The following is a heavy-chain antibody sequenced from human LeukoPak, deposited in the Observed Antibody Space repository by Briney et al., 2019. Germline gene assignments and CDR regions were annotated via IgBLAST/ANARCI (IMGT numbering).Heavy chain of an antibody. CDR1: GFTFSNYW. CDR2: IKQDGSET. D-gene: IGHD3-3*01. Sequence: GGSLRLSCAASGFTFSNYWMSWVRRAPGKGLEWVANIKQDGSETYYVDSVRGRFTISRDNAKNSLYLQMNSLRTEDTAVYYCARDFWGAYRVDFFDYWGQGILVTVSS. J-gene: IGHJ4*02. CDR3: ARDFWGAYRVDFFDY. V-gene: IGHV3-7*01.